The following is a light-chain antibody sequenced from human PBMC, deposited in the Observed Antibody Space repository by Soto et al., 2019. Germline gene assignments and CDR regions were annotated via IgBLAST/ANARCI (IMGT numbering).Light chain of an antibody. CDR3: QQLNTYPIT. J-gene: IGKJ5*01. V-gene: IGKV1-9*01. CDR1: QGISSY. CDR2: GAS. Sequence: IPLTQSPSSLSASVGDRVTITCRASQGISSYLAWYQQKPGKASKLLIYGASTLEGGVPFRFSGSGSGTDFTLTISSLPPEDFATYYCQQLNTYPITFGQGTRLEIK.